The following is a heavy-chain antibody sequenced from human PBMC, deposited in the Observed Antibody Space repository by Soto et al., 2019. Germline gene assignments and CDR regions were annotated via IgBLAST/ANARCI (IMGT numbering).Heavy chain of an antibody. CDR2: IIPIFGTA. CDR3: ARVLAAPTDAFDI. CDR1: GGTFSSYA. D-gene: IGHD6-6*01. V-gene: IGHV1-69*13. J-gene: IGHJ3*02. Sequence: SVKVSCKASGGTFSSYAISWVRQAPGQGLEWMGGIIPIFGTANYAQKFQGRVTITADESMSTAYMELSSLRSEDTAVYYCARVLAAPTDAFDIWGQGTMVTVS.